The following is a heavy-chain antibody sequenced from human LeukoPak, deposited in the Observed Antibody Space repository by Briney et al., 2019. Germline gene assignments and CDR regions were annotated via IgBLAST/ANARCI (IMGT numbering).Heavy chain of an antibody. CDR3: ARGIGGNEHLFDY. D-gene: IGHD3-10*01. J-gene: IGHJ4*02. V-gene: IGHV4-31*03. Sequence: SETLSLTCTVSGGSISSGGYYWSWIRQHPGKGLEWIGYIYYSGSTYYNPSLKSRVTISVDTSKNQFSLKLSSVTAADTAVYYCARGIGGNEHLFDYWGQGTLATVSS. CDR2: IYYSGST. CDR1: GGSISSGGYY.